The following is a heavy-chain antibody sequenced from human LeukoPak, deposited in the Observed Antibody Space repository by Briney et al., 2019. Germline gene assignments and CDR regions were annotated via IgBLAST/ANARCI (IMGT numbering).Heavy chain of an antibody. D-gene: IGHD3-22*01. CDR3: ARVAHSWYYYDSSGYYYFDY. CDR1: GYTFTSYY. V-gene: IGHV1-46*01. Sequence: ASVKVSCKASGYTFTSYYMHWVRQAPGQGLEWMGIINPSGGSTSYAQKLQGRVTMTTDTSTSTAYMELRSLRSDDTAVYYCARVAHSWYYYDSSGYYYFDYWGQGTLVTVSS. J-gene: IGHJ4*02. CDR2: INPSGGST.